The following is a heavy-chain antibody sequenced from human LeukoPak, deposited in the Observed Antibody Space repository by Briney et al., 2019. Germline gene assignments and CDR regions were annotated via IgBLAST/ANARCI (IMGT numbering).Heavy chain of an antibody. V-gene: IGHV4-61*02. CDR2: IYTSGST. D-gene: IGHD1-26*01. CDR3: ARSPRLERYGYGPWELPVSYFDY. Sequence: PSQTLSLTCTVSGGSISSGSYYWTWIRQPAGKGLELIGRIYTSGSTNYNPSLKSRVTISVDTSKNQFSLKLSSVTAADTAVYYCARSPRLERYGYGPWELPVSYFDYWGQGTLVTVSS. CDR1: GGSISSGSYY. J-gene: IGHJ4*02.